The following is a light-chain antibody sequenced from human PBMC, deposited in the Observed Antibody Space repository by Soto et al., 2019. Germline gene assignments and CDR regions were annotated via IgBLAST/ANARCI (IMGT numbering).Light chain of an antibody. V-gene: IGKV3-15*01. CDR1: QNVGSY. CDR2: GAS. CDR3: QHYIDWPALT. J-gene: IGKJ4*01. Sequence: EIVMTQSPAALSVSPGETATLSCGASQNVGSYLAWYQQKPGQAPRLLIYGASTRATGFPARFSGSGSGTEFTRTISSRQSEGFAVYYCQHYIDWPALTFGGGTKVEIK.